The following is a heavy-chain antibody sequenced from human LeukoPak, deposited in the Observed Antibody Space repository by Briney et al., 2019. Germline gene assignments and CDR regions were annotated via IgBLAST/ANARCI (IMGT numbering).Heavy chain of an antibody. CDR1: GFTFSSDA. CDR2: ISGSGGST. Sequence: LSGGCLRLSCAASGFTFSSDAMGWVRQAPGKGLGWVSAISGSGGSTYYAGSAKGPYTIPRANSTTTLYLQRNSLRAEDTAVYYCAHRPDSGSYWEGYYFDYWGHRTLVTASS. D-gene: IGHD1-26*01. CDR3: AHRPDSGSYWEGYYFDY. V-gene: IGHV3-23*01. J-gene: IGHJ4*01.